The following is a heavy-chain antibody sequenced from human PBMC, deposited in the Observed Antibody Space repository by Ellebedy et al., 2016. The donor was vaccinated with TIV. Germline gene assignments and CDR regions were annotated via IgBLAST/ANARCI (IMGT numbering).Heavy chain of an antibody. CDR1: GGSIISYY. J-gene: IGHJ4*02. D-gene: IGHD1-14*01. CDR3: ARGYIPIDY. Sequence: SETLSHTXTVSGGSIISYYWSWIRQPPGKGLEWIGYINDSGSTYYNPSLRSRVTISIDTSKNQFSLKLSSVTAADTAVYYCARGYIPIDYWGRGTLVTVSS. CDR2: INDSGST. V-gene: IGHV4-59*01.